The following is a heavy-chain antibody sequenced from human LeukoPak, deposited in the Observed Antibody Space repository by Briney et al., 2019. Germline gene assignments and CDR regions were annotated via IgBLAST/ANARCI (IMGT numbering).Heavy chain of an antibody. CDR3: ARDQGVHCSGGSCTAFDI. CDR1: GFTFSSYG. CDR2: ISYDGSNK. V-gene: IGHV3-30*03. D-gene: IGHD2-15*01. Sequence: PGRSLRLSCAASGFTFSSYGMHWVRQAPGKGLEWVAVISYDGSNKYYADSVKGRFTISRDNSKNTLYLQMNSLRADDTAVYYCARDQGVHCSGGSCTAFDIWGQGTMVTVSS. J-gene: IGHJ3*02.